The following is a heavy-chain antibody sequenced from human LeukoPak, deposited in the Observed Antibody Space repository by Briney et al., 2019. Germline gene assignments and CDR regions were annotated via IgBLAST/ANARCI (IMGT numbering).Heavy chain of an antibody. J-gene: IGHJ4*02. CDR3: AREAGYSYGYVDY. Sequence: GGSLRLSVAASGFTFGSYSMNWFGQAPGKGLDWFSSISSSSSYIYYADSVKGRFTISRDNAKNSLYLQMNSLRAEDTAVYYCAREAGYSYGYVDYWGQGTLVTVSS. V-gene: IGHV3-21*01. D-gene: IGHD5-18*01. CDR2: ISSSSSYI. CDR1: GFTFGSYS.